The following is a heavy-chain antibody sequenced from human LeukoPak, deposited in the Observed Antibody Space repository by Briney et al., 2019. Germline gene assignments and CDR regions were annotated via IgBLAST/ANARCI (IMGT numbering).Heavy chain of an antibody. CDR2: IIPIFGTA. CDR1: GGTFSSYA. J-gene: IGHJ5*02. D-gene: IGHD2-21*02. V-gene: IGHV1-69*05. Sequence: SVKVSCKASGGTFSSYAISWVRQAPGQGLEWIGRIIPIFGTANYAQKFQGRVTITTDESTSTAYMELSSLRSEDTAVYYCAREGTDSYWNWFDPWGQGTLVTVSS. CDR3: AREGTDSYWNWFDP.